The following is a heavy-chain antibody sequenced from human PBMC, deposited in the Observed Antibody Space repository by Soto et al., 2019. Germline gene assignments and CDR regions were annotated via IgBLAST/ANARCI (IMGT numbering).Heavy chain of an antibody. J-gene: IGHJ6*02. CDR1: GFTFSNAW. V-gene: IGHV3-15*07. D-gene: IGHD3-10*01. CDR3: TTSPLPSGFGDNYYYYGMDV. CDR2: IKSKTDGGTT. Sequence: EVQLVESGGGLVKPGGSLRLSCAASGFTFSNAWMNWVRQAPGKGLEWVGRIKSKTDGGTTDYAAPVKGRFTISRDDSINTLYLLMNSLKTEETAVYYCTTSPLPSGFGDNYYYYGMDVWGQGTTLTVSS.